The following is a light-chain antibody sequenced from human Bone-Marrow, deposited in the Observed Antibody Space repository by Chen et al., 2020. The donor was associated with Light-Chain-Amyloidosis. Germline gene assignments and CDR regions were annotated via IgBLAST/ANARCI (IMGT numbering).Light chain of an antibody. CDR2: RDT. CDR3: QSADSSGTYEVI. Sequence: YELTQPPSVSVPPGQTASITCAGDDLPTKYAYWYQQKPGQAPVLVIHRDTERPSGISERFSGSSSGTTATLTISGVQAEDEADYHCQSADSSGTYEVIFGGGTKLTVL. V-gene: IGLV3-25*03. CDR1: DLPTKY. J-gene: IGLJ2*01.